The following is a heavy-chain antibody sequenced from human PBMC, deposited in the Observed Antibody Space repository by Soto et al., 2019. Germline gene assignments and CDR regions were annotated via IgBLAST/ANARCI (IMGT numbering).Heavy chain of an antibody. CDR2: ISWDSATI. J-gene: IGHJ5*02. CDR1: GFTFDNCG. V-gene: IGHV3-9*01. Sequence: GGSLRLSCAASGFTFDNCGMHWVRQAPGKGLEWVSGISWDSATIGYADSVKGRFTISRDDAKNSLYLQMNSLRREDTALYYCVQGRYPTMATPLDHWGQGTLVTVSS. CDR3: VQGRYPTMATPLDH. D-gene: IGHD1-1*01.